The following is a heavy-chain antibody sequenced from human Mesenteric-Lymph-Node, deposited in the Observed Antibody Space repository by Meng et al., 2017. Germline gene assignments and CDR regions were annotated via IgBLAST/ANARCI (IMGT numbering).Heavy chain of an antibody. J-gene: IGHJ4*02. CDR1: GFAFTSYA. CDR3: ARGYYTSGSPNC. V-gene: IGHV1-3*01. D-gene: IGHD3-10*01. Sequence: AQVVSSGAEVNKPGASVKLSCTASGFAFTSYAIQWVRQAPGQRLEWMGWINAGNGNTEYSQNFQARVTITRDTSASTAYLELNNLTSEDTAVYYCARGYYTSGSPNCWGQGTLVTVSS. CDR2: INAGNGNT.